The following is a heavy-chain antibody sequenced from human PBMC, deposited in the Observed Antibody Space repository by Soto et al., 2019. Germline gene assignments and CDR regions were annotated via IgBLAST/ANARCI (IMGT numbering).Heavy chain of an antibody. V-gene: IGHV1-69*13. CDR1: GGTFSSYA. D-gene: IGHD3-3*01. CDR3: ARTSDDFWSGRPTPHDAFDI. J-gene: IGHJ3*02. CDR2: IIPIFGTA. Sequence: ASVKVSCKASGGTFSSYAISWVRQAPGQGVEWMGGIIPIFGTANYAQKFQGRVTITADESTSTAYMEPSSLRSEDTAVYYCARTSDDFWSGRPTPHDAFDIWGQGTMVTVSS.